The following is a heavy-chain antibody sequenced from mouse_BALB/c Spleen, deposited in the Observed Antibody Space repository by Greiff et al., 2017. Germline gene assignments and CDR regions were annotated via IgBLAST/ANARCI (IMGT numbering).Heavy chain of an antibody. Sequence: QVQLMQSGPGLVQPSQSLSITCTVSGFSLTSYGVHWVRQSPGKGLEWLGVIWGGGSTDYNAAFISRLSISKDNSKSHVFLKMNSLQADDTAIYYCARRGDYDGYAMDYWGQGTSVTVSS. J-gene: IGHJ4*01. CDR2: IWGGGST. D-gene: IGHD2-4*01. V-gene: IGHV2-4-1*01. CDR1: GFSLTSYG. CDR3: ARRGDYDGYAMDY.